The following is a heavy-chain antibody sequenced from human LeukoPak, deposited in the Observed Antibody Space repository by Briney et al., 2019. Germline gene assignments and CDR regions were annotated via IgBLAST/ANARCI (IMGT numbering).Heavy chain of an antibody. CDR1: GGTFSSYA. CDR3: ARDGIVVVPAAMFY. D-gene: IGHD2-2*01. CDR2: IIPIFGTA. Sequence: GSSVKVSCKASGGTFSSYAISWVRQAPGQGPEWMGGIIPIFGTANYAQKFQGRVTTTADESTSTAYMELSSLRSEDTAVYYCARDGIVVVPAAMFYWGQGTLVTVSS. V-gene: IGHV1-69*01. J-gene: IGHJ4*02.